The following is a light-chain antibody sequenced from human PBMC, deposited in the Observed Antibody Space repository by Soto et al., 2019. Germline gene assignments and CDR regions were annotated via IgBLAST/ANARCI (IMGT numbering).Light chain of an antibody. CDR1: SSDVGGYYY. Sequence: QSALTQTASVSGSPGQSITISCTGTSSDVGGYYYVSWYQHHPGKAPKLMIYQVSNRPSGVSNRFSGSKSGNTASLTISGLQAEDEADYYCSSYTSSNTFYVFGTGTKVTVL. CDR3: SSYTSSNTFYV. CDR2: QVS. J-gene: IGLJ1*01. V-gene: IGLV2-14*01.